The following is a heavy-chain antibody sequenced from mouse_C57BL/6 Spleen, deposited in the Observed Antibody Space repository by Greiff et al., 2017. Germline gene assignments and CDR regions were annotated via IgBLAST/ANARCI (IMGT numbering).Heavy chain of an antibody. CDR2: ISSGSSTT. V-gene: IGHV5-17*01. J-gene: IGHJ4*01. CDR3: SRGDDYDGYAMED. Sequence: DVQLEESGAGLVKPGGSLKLSCAASGFTFSDYGMPWVRQAPEEGLEWVAYISSGSSTTYYADTVKGRFPIARDNAKNTLFLQMTGLRSEDTAMYYLSRGDDYDGYAMEDWGQGTSVTVSS. CDR1: GFTFSDYG. D-gene: IGHD2-4*01.